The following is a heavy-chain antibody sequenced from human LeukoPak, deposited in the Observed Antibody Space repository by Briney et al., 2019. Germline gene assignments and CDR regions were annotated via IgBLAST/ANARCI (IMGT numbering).Heavy chain of an antibody. V-gene: IGHV4-30-2*01. CDR1: GGSINSGGYY. CDR3: AGQNIPTPHDY. CDR2: FSHSGST. J-gene: IGHJ4*02. D-gene: IGHD2-2*02. Sequence: SETLSLTRTVSGGSINSGGYYWTWIRQPPGEGLEWIAYFSHSGSTFYNPSLKSRVTISLDTSKNQFSLNLRSVTAADTAVYYCAGQNIPTPHDYWGQGTQVTVSS.